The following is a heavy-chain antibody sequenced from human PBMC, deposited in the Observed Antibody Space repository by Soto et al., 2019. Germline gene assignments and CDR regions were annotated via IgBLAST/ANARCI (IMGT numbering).Heavy chain of an antibody. Sequence: TLSLTCTVSGGSISSGDYYWSWIRQPPGKGLEWIGYIYYSGSTYYNPSLKSRVTISVDTSKNQFSLKLSSVTAADTAVYYCARGQRGYCSGGSCYVHLDYWGQGTLVTVSS. V-gene: IGHV4-30-4*01. D-gene: IGHD2-15*01. CDR1: GGSISSGDYY. J-gene: IGHJ4*02. CDR2: IYYSGST. CDR3: ARGQRGYCSGGSCYVHLDY.